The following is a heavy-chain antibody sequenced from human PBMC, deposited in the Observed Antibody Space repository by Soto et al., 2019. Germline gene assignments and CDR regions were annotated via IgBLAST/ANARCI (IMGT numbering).Heavy chain of an antibody. D-gene: IGHD3-3*01. CDR3: ARGGYYDFWMNLPSGMDV. J-gene: IGHJ6*02. Sequence: ASVKVSCKASGCTFTSYDINWVRQATGQGLEWMGWMNPNSGNTGYAQKFQGRVTMTRNTSISTAYMELSSLRSEDTAVYYCARGGYYDFWMNLPSGMDVWGQGTTVTVSS. CDR2: MNPNSGNT. V-gene: IGHV1-8*01. CDR1: GCTFTSYD.